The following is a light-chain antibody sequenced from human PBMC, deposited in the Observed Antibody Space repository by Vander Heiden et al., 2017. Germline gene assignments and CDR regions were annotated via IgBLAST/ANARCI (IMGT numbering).Light chain of an antibody. CDR1: QSVSSN. Sequence: EIVMTQSPATLSVSPGERATLSCRASQSVSSNLAWYQQKPGQAPRLLIYGASTRATGIPARFSRSRSGTEFTLTISSLQSEDFAVYYCQQDNNWPWTFGQGTKVEIK. V-gene: IGKV3-15*01. CDR2: GAS. J-gene: IGKJ1*01. CDR3: QQDNNWPWT.